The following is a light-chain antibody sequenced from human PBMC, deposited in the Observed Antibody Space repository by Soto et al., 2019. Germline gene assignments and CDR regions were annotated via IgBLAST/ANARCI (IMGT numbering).Light chain of an antibody. CDR1: SSNIVAGYD. CDR3: QSYGSSLSGVV. Sequence: VLTPPPSVSGAPGQRVTISCTGSSSNIVAGYDVHWYQQLPGTAPKLLIYGNNNRPSGVPDRFSGSKSGTSASLAITGLQAEDEADYYCQSYGSSLSGVVFGGGTKVTVL. V-gene: IGLV1-40*01. CDR2: GNN. J-gene: IGLJ2*01.